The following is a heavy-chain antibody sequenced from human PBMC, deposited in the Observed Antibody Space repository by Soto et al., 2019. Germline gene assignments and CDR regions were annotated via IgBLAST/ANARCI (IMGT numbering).Heavy chain of an antibody. D-gene: IGHD2-15*01. CDR3: ARRIAAHFDY. V-gene: IGHV3-11*05. Sequence: QVQLVESGGGLVKAGGSLRLSCAASGFVFSDYYMTWIRQAPGKGLEWLTYISSSSSHTNYADSVKGRFTISRDNAKNSVYLQISSLRAEDTAVYYCARRIAAHFDYWGQGTLVTVSS. CDR1: GFVFSDYY. CDR2: ISSSSSHT. J-gene: IGHJ4*02.